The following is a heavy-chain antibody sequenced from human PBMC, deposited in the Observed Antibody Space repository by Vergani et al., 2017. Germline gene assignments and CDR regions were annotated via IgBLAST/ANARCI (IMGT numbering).Heavy chain of an antibody. CDR1: GFTFSDYY. CDR3: ARGGGYCGGDCQSYDY. V-gene: IGHV4-34*01. CDR2: INHSGST. J-gene: IGHJ4*02. D-gene: IGHD2-21*02. Sequence: QVQLVESGGGLVKPGGSLRLSCAASGFTFSDYYMSWIRQPPGKGLEWIGEINHSGSTNYNPSLKSRVTISVDTSKNQFSLKLSSVTAADTAVYYCARGGGYCGGDCQSYDYWGQGTLVTVSS.